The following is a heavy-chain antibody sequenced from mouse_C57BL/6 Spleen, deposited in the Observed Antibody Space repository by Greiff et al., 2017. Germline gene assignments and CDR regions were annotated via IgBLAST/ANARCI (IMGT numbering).Heavy chain of an antibody. CDR2: ISDGGSYT. D-gene: IGHD4-1*01. V-gene: IGHV5-4*01. CDR1: GFTFSSYA. Sequence: EVKLMESGGGLVKPGGSLKLSCAASGFTFSSYAMSWVRQTPEKRLEWVATISDGGSYTYYPDNVKGRFTISRDNAKNNLYLQMSHLKSEDTAMYYCARDWVYYFDYWGQGTTLTVSS. J-gene: IGHJ2*01. CDR3: ARDWVYYFDY.